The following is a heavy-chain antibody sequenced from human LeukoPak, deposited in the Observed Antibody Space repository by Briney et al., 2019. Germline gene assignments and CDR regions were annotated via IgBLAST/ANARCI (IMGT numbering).Heavy chain of an antibody. CDR3: ARGDFYFDY. Sequence: SETLSLTCTVFGGSISSYYWSWIRQPPGKGLEWIGYIYYSGSTNYNPSLKSRVTISVDTSKNQFSLKLSSVTAADTAVYYCARGDFYFDYWGQGTLVTVSS. CDR2: IYYSGST. D-gene: IGHD3-16*01. V-gene: IGHV4-59*01. CDR1: GGSISSYY. J-gene: IGHJ4*02.